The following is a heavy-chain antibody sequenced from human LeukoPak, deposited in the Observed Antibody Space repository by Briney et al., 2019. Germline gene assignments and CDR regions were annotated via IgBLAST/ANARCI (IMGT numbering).Heavy chain of an antibody. J-gene: IGHJ4*02. D-gene: IGHD3-22*01. CDR3: ARDRRYYDSSGYIRGFDY. CDR1: GGSFSDYF. CDR2: INHSGST. V-gene: IGHV4-34*01. Sequence: SETLSLTCAVYGGSFSDYFWSWIRQSPGKGLEWIGEINHSGSTNYNPSLKSRVTISVDKSKNQFSLKLSSVTAADTAVYYCARDRRYYDSSGYIRGFDYWGQGTLVTVSS.